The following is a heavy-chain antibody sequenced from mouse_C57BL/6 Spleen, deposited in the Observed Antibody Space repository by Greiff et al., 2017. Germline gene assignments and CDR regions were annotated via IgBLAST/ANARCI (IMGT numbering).Heavy chain of an antibody. J-gene: IGHJ3*01. Sequence: QVQLQQPGAELVKPGASVKLSCKASGYTFTSYWMHWVKQRPGQGLEWIGMIHPNSGSTNYNEKFKSKATLTVDKSSSTAYMQLSSLTSEDSAVYYCARRLSNYLAWFAYWGQGTLVTVSA. V-gene: IGHV1-64*01. D-gene: IGHD2-5*01. CDR3: ARRLSNYLAWFAY. CDR1: GYTFTSYW. CDR2: IHPNSGST.